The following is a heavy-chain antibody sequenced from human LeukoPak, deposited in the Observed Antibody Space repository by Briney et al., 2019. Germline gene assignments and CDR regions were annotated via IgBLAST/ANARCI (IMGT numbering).Heavy chain of an antibody. D-gene: IGHD3-16*01. J-gene: IGHJ5*02. Sequence: GGSLRLSCAASGFTFSRNGVTWVRQAPGKGLEWVSAISGSGGSTYYTDSVRGRFTISRDNSKKTLHLHMNSLRPEDTAVYYCAKDYDDYIWGSSSPASWGQGTLVIVSS. CDR3: AKDYDDYIWGSSSPAS. CDR1: GFTFSRNG. CDR2: ISGSGGST. V-gene: IGHV3-23*01.